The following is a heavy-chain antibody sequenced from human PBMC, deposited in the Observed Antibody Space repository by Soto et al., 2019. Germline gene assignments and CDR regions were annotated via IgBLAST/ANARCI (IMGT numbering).Heavy chain of an antibody. J-gene: IGHJ6*02. D-gene: IGHD3-3*01. CDR1: GWTFSSYA. Sequence: GVLRLSGAASGWTFSSYAMSWVRQAPGEGLEWVSAISGSGGSTYYADSVKGRFTISRDNSKNTLYLQMNSLRAEDTAVYYCAKGARLGDFWSGYFTPYYYYGMDVWGQGTTVTVSS. CDR3: AKGARLGDFWSGYFTPYYYYGMDV. CDR2: ISGSGGST. V-gene: IGHV3-23*01.